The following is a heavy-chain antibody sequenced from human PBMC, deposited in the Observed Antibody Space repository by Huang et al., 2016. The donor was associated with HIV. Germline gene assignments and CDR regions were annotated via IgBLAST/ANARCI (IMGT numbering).Heavy chain of an antibody. V-gene: IGHV1-69*01. J-gene: IGHJ4*02. CDR1: GGSFSDQI. CDR2: IIPLFRAP. CDR3: AMSLRYQYDSRSYWGRYFDY. D-gene: IGHD3-16*01. Sequence: QVQLEQSGPAVRKPGSSVKVSCQASGGSFSDQIISWVRQAPGERFEWMGGIIPLFRAPADAQELKGRVTMTADESTATIYMELNSLTSEDTAVYYCAMSLRYQYDSRSYWGRYFDYWGQGTLVTVSS.